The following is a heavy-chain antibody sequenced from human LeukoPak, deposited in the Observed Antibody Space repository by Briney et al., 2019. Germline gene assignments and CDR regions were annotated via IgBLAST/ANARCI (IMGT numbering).Heavy chain of an antibody. V-gene: IGHV1-69*05. CDR1: GGTFSSYA. Sequence: GASVKVSCKASGGTFSSYAISWVRQAPGQGLEWMGRIIPIFGTANYAQKFQGRVTMTRDTSISTAYMELSRLRSDDTAVYYCARDYGSGWDGDYWGQGTLVTVSS. CDR2: IIPIFGTA. D-gene: IGHD6-19*01. CDR3: ARDYGSGWDGDY. J-gene: IGHJ4*02.